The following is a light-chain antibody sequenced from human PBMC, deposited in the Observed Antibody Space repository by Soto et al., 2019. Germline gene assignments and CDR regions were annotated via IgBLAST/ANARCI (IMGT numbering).Light chain of an antibody. CDR1: QDISNY. J-gene: IGKJ1*01. CDR3: QKYNSAPRT. V-gene: IGKV1-27*01. Sequence: DTPMTQSPSSLSASVGDRVTITCRASQDISNYLAWYQQKPGKVPKLLIYAASTLQSGAPSRFSGSGSGTDFTLTISSLQPEDVATYYCQKYNSAPRTFGQGTKVEIK. CDR2: AAS.